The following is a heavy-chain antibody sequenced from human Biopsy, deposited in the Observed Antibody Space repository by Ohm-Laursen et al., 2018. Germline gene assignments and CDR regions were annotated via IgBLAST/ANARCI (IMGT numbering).Heavy chain of an antibody. CDR3: ARHGDFYYDSNIVIGALDI. J-gene: IGHJ3*02. Sequence: SDTLSLTCNVSGGSISNLYWSWIRQPPGKGLEWIGYMYYSGNTNYNPSLKSRVTISVDTSKNQLSLKLRSVTAADTAVYYCARHGDFYYDSNIVIGALDIWGQGTMVTVSS. D-gene: IGHD3-22*01. CDR2: MYYSGNT. V-gene: IGHV4-59*08. CDR1: GGSISNLY.